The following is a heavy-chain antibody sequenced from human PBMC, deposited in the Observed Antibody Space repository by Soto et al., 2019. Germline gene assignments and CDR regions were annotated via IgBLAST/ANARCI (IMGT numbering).Heavy chain of an antibody. CDR1: GFTFSNAW. J-gene: IGHJ1*01. V-gene: IGHV3-15*07. CDR3: PTDSYRPVTVPGSAY. Sequence: GGSLRLSCAASGFTFSNAWINWVRQAPGKGLEWVGRIKSKTDGGTTDFAAPVKGRFAISRDDSKNMGYLQMNSLKTEDKGIFFFPTDSYRPVTVPGSAYRGNGTLVPVSP. D-gene: IGHD3-10*01. CDR2: IKSKTDGGTT.